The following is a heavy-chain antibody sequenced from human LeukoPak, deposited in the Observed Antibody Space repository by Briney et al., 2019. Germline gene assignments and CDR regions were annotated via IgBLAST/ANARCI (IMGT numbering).Heavy chain of an antibody. CDR3: ARSYYDILTGYYLFDY. Sequence: ASVKVSCKASGYTFTGYYMHWVRQAPGQGLEWMGRINPNSGGTNYAQKLQGRVTMTRDTSISTAYMELSRLRSDDTAVYYCARSYYDILTGYYLFDYWGQGTLVTVSS. V-gene: IGHV1-2*06. J-gene: IGHJ4*02. CDR1: GYTFTGYY. CDR2: INPNSGGT. D-gene: IGHD3-9*01.